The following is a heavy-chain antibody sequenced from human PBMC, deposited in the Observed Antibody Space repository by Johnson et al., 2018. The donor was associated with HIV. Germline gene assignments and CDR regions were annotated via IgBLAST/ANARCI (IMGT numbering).Heavy chain of an antibody. V-gene: IGHV3-30*19. J-gene: IGHJ3*02. CDR2: ISYDGTNK. CDR1: GFRFSNYG. CDR3: AKVEQQLAAFDI. Sequence: QVQLVESGGGVVQPGRSLRLSCVASGFRFSNYGIHWVRQAPGKGLEWVAVISYDGTNKYYADSVKGRFTISRDNSKNTLYLQMNSLRAEDTAVYYCAKVEQQLAAFDIWGQGTMVTVSS. D-gene: IGHD6-13*01.